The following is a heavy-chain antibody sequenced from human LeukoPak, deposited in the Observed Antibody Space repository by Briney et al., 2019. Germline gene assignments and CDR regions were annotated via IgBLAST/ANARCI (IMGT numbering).Heavy chain of an antibody. Sequence: GASVKVSCKASGYTFTNYYIHWVRQAPGQGLEWMGLINPGGDNTNYAQNFQGRVTMTRDTSASTVYMELSSLRSEDTAIYYCARGVGRVLRYFDWLLPNAFDIWGQGTMVTVSS. V-gene: IGHV1-46*01. CDR3: ARGVGRVLRYFDWLLPNAFDI. CDR1: GYTFTNYY. D-gene: IGHD3-9*01. J-gene: IGHJ3*02. CDR2: INPGGDNT.